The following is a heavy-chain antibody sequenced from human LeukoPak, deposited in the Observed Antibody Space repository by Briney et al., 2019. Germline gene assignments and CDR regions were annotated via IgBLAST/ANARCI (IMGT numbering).Heavy chain of an antibody. CDR2: INHSGST. V-gene: IGHV4-34*01. Sequence: SETLSLTCAVYGGSFSGYYWSWIRQPPGKGLEWIGEINHSGSTNYNPSLKSRVTISVDSSKNQFSLKLSSVTAADTAAYYCARGPRVYGIVATGRIDYWGQGTLGTGSS. D-gene: IGHD5-12*01. J-gene: IGHJ4*02. CDR1: GGSFSGYY. CDR3: ARGPRVYGIVATGRIDY.